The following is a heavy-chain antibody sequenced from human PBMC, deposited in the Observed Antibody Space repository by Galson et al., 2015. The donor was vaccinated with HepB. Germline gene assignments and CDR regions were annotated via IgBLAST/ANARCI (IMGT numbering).Heavy chain of an antibody. CDR1: GYSFTSYW. D-gene: IGHD3-3*01. Sequence: QSGAEVKKPGESLRISCKGSGYSFTSYWISWVRQMPGKGLEWMGRIDPSDSYTNYSPSFQGHVTISADKSISTAYLQWSSLKASDTAMYYCARGDFWSGSHYYYYYYMDDWGKGTTVTVSS. CDR2: IDPSDSYT. CDR3: ARGDFWSGSHYYYYYYMDD. V-gene: IGHV5-10-1*01. J-gene: IGHJ6*03.